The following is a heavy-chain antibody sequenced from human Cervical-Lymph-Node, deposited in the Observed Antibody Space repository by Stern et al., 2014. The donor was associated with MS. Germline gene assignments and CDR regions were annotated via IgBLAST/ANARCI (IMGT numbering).Heavy chain of an antibody. CDR1: GGSISNSHYY. CDR2: IYYSGTT. J-gene: IGHJ5*02. Sequence: QVQLQESGPGLVKPSETLSLSCNVSGGSISNSHYYWGWIRQPPGKGLEWIGSIYYSGTTYYNPSLKNRVTIFVDTSKNQFSLILSSVTATDTAVYFCARLAATISRGWFDPWGQGTQVTVSS. V-gene: IGHV4-39*01. CDR3: ARLAATISRGWFDP. D-gene: IGHD5-24*01.